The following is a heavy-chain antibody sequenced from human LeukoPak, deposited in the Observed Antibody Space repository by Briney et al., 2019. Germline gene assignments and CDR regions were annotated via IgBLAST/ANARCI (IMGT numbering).Heavy chain of an antibody. J-gene: IGHJ4*02. D-gene: IGHD5-24*01. CDR3: ARGRDGYNLGY. CDR1: GGSISSYY. V-gene: IGHV4-59*01. Sequence: PSETLSLTCTVSGGSISSYYWSWIRQPPGKGLEWIGYIYYSGSTNYNPSLKSRVTISVDTPKNQFSLKLSSVTAADTAVYYCARGRDGYNLGYWGQGTLVTVSS. CDR2: IYYSGST.